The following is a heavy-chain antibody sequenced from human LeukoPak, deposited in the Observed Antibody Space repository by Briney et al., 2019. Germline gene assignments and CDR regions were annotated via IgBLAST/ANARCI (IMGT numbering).Heavy chain of an antibody. V-gene: IGHV4-59*01. CDR2: IYYSGST. CDR3: ARSTAIILFQH. D-gene: IGHD5-24*01. CDR1: GGSINSYY. Sequence: PSETLSLTCSVSGGSINSYYWSWMRQPPGKGLGWTGYIYYSGSTKYNPSLKSRVTISVDTSKNQFSLKLSSVTAADTAVYYCARSTAIILFQHWGQGTLVTVSS. J-gene: IGHJ1*01.